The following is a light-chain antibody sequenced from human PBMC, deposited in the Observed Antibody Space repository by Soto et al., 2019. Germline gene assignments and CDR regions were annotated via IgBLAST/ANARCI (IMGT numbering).Light chain of an antibody. CDR2: GNA. CDR3: QSYDSSLSVV. V-gene: IGLV1-40*01. Sequence: QSVLTQPPSVSGAPGQRVSISCTGNSSNIGAGYDVHWYQHLRGTAPKLLIYGNANRPSGVPDRFSGSKSGTSASLAITGLQAGDEADYYCQSYDSSLSVVFGGGTKVTVL. J-gene: IGLJ3*02. CDR1: SSNIGAGYD.